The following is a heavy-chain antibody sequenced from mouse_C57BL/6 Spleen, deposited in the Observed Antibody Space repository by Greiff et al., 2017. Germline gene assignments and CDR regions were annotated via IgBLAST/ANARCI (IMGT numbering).Heavy chain of an antibody. CDR2: IHPSDSDT. CDR1: GYTFTSYW. CDR3: AIERIYYDYDEEFAY. D-gene: IGHD2-4*01. V-gene: IGHV1-74*01. Sequence: QVQLKQPGAELVKPGASVKVSCKASGYTFTSYWMHWVKQRPGQGLEWIGRIHPSDSDTNYNQKFKGKATLTVDKSSSTAYMQLSSLTSEDSAVYYCAIERIYYDYDEEFAYWGQGTLVTVSA. J-gene: IGHJ3*01.